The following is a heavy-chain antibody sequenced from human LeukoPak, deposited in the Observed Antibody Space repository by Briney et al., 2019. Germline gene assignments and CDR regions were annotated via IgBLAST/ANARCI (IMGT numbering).Heavy chain of an antibody. Sequence: GGSLRLSCAASGFTFSSYWMSWVRQAPGKGLEWGANIKQDGSEKYYVDSVKGRFTISRDNAKNSLYLQMNSLRAADTAVSYCAKGNWGSSTWFDPWGQGTLVTVSS. V-gene: IGHV3-7*03. J-gene: IGHJ5*02. CDR1: GFTFSSYW. D-gene: IGHD7-27*01. CDR3: AKGNWGSSTWFDP. CDR2: IKQDGSEK.